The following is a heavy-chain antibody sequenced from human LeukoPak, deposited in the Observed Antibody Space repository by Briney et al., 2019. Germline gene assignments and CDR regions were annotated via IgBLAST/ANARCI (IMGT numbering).Heavy chain of an antibody. CDR3: AKDSVPYYYGSGSYPDY. Sequence: GGSLRLSCAASGFTFSSYAMSWVRQAPGKGLEWVSGISGSGGSTYYADSVKGRFTISRDNSKNTLYLQMNSLRAEDTAVYYCAKDSVPYYYGSGSYPDYWGQGTLVTVSS. CDR1: GFTFSSYA. J-gene: IGHJ4*02. V-gene: IGHV3-23*01. D-gene: IGHD3-10*01. CDR2: ISGSGGST.